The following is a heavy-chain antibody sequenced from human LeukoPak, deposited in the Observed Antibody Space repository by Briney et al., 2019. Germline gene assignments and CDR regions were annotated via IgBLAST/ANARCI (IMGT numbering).Heavy chain of an antibody. D-gene: IGHD2-2*01. CDR1: GGTFSSYA. Sequence: GASVKVSCKASGGTFSSYAISWVRQALGQGLEWMGGIIPIFGTANYAQKFQGRVTITADESTSTAYMELSSLRSEDTAVYYCARDHKGYCSSTSCNYYYYGMDVWGQGTTVTVSS. V-gene: IGHV1-69*13. CDR3: ARDHKGYCSSTSCNYYYYGMDV. CDR2: IIPIFGTA. J-gene: IGHJ6*02.